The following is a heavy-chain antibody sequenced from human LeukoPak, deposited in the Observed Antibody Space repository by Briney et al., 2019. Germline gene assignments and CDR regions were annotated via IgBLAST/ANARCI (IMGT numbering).Heavy chain of an antibody. CDR2: ISGSGGRT. CDR3: AKDPPYSGYDYFEFH. CDR1: GFTFSSYA. Sequence: GGSLRLSCAASGFTFSSYAMSWVRQAPGKGLEWVSGISGSGGRTYYADSVKGRFTISRDNSKNTLYLQMNSLRADDTAVYYCAKDPPYSGYDYFEFHWGQGTLVTVSS. V-gene: IGHV3-23*01. D-gene: IGHD5-12*01. J-gene: IGHJ4*02.